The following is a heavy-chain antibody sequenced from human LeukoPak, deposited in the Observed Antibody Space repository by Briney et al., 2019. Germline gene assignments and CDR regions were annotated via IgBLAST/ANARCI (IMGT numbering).Heavy chain of an antibody. J-gene: IGHJ4*02. D-gene: IGHD5/OR15-5a*01. V-gene: IGHV3-21*01. CDR1: GFTFSSYS. CDR3: ARDLPLHAFGY. CDR2: ISSRSSYI. Sequence: GGSLRPSCAASGFTFSSYSINWVRQAPGKGLEWVSSISSRSSYIYYADSVKGRFTISRDNANNSLYLQMNSLRAEDTAVYYCARDLPLHAFGYWGQGTLVTVSS.